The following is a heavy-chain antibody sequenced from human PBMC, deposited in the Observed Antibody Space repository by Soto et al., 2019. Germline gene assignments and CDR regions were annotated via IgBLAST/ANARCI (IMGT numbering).Heavy chain of an antibody. CDR3: ARGGCLGWYFDL. J-gene: IGHJ2*01. Sequence: EVQLVESGGGLVQPGGSLRLSCAASGFTFSSYWMHWVRQAPGKGLVWVSRINSDGSSTSYAGSVKGRFTISRDNAKNTRYLQMNSLRVEDTAVYYCARGGCLGWYFDLWGRGTLVTVSS. CDR2: INSDGSST. CDR1: GFTFSSYW. D-gene: IGHD1-26*01. V-gene: IGHV3-74*01.